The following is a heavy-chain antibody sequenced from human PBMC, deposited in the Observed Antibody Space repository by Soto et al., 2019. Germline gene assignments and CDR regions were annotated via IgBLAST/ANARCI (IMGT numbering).Heavy chain of an antibody. CDR2: INCNGGST. V-gene: IGHV3-20*04. Sequence: EVQLVESGGGVVRPGGSLRLSCAASGFTFDDYGMSWVRQAPGKGLEWVSGINCNGGSTGYADSVKGRFTISRDNAKNSLYVQMTRLRAEDTALYYCARLYSSGWYGPGRYWGQGTLVTVSS. CDR3: ARLYSSGWYGPGRY. CDR1: GFTFDDYG. J-gene: IGHJ4*02. D-gene: IGHD6-19*01.